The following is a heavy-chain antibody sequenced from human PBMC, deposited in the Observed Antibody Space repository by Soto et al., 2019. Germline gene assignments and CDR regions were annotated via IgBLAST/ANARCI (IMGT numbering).Heavy chain of an antibody. J-gene: IGHJ4*02. CDR3: TTDLWGLLPPRYFDY. V-gene: IGHV3-30-3*01. CDR2: ISYDGSNK. CDR1: GFTFSSYA. Sequence: GGSLRLSCAASGFTFSSYAMHWVRQAPGKGLEWVAVISYDGSNKYYAAPVKGRFTISRDDSKNTLYLQMNSLKTEDTAVYYCTTDLWGLLPPRYFDYWGQGTLVTVSS. D-gene: IGHD1-26*01.